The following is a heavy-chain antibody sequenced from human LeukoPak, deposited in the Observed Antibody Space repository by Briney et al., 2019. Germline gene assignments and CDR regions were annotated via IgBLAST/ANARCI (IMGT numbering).Heavy chain of an antibody. Sequence: SETLSLTCTVSGDSISSGDYYWSWIRQPAGKGLEWIGRISSSGSTNYNPSLKSRVTISVDTSKNQFSLKLSSVTAADTAVYYCARVRPQNYYDSSGYSNWFDPWGQGTLVTVSS. CDR3: ARVRPQNYYDSSGYSNWFDP. V-gene: IGHV4-61*02. CDR1: GDSISSGDYY. CDR2: ISSSGST. J-gene: IGHJ5*02. D-gene: IGHD3-22*01.